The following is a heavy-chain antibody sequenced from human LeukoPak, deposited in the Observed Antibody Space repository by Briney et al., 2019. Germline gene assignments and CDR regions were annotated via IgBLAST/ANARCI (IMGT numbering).Heavy chain of an antibody. J-gene: IGHJ4*02. V-gene: IGHV1-18*01. Sequence: ASVKVSCKASGYTFTSYGISWVRQAPGQGLEWMGWISANNGNTNYAQKLQGRVTMTTDTSTSTAYMELRSLRSDDTAVYYCARGDRVVIAAKSDYWGQGTLVTVSS. CDR1: GYTFTSYG. CDR3: ARGDRVVIAAKSDY. CDR2: ISANNGNT. D-gene: IGHD2-15*01.